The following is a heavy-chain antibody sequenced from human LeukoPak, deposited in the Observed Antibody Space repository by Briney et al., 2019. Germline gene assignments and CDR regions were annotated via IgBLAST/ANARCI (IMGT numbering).Heavy chain of an antibody. Sequence: ASVKVSCKASGYTFTGYYMHWVRQAPGQGLEWMGWINPNSGGTNYAQKFQGRVTMTSDTSISTAYMELSRLRSDDTAVYYCARQYYDILTGYRLNRFDPWGQGALVTVSS. CDR3: ARQYYDILTGYRLNRFDP. CDR2: INPNSGGT. CDR1: GYTFTGYY. D-gene: IGHD3-9*01. V-gene: IGHV1-2*02. J-gene: IGHJ5*02.